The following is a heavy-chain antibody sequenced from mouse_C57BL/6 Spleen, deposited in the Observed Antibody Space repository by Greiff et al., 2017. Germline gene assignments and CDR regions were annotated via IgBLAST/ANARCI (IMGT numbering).Heavy chain of an antibody. CDR3: AREGSTVEWSYYYAMDY. D-gene: IGHD1-1*01. V-gene: IGHV1-76*01. Sequence: VQLQQSGAELVRPGASVKLSCKASGYTFTDYYINWVKQRPGQGLEWIARIYPGSGNTYYNEKFKGKATLTAEKSSSTAYMQLSSLTSEDSAVDCCAREGSTVEWSYYYAMDYWGQGTSVTVSS. CDR1: GYTFTDYY. J-gene: IGHJ4*01. CDR2: IYPGSGNT.